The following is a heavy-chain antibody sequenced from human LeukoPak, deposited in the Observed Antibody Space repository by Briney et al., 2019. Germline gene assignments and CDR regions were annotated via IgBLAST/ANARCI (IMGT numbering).Heavy chain of an antibody. CDR1: GFTFSSYG. CDR2: ISYDGSNK. D-gene: IGHD4-17*01. CDR3: AKWAAYGDLDY. V-gene: IGHV3-30*18. Sequence: GGSLRLSCAASGFTFSSYGMPWVRQAPGKGLEWVAVISYDGSNKYYADSVKGRFTISRDNSKNTLYLQMNSLRAEDTAVYYCAKWAAYGDLDYWGQGTLVTVSS. J-gene: IGHJ4*02.